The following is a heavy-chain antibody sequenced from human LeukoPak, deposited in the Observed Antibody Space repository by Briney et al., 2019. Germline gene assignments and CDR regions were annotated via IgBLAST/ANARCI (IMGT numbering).Heavy chain of an antibody. J-gene: IGHJ4*02. V-gene: IGHV3-74*01. CDR3: ASHYYGSRTYYRGHYFDY. Sequence: GGSLRLSCEVSGFTLSSYWMHWVRQAPGKGLVWVSRIKSESDGSNTGYADSVKGRFTISRDNAKSSLYLQMNSLRAEDTAVYYCASHYYGSRTYYRGHYFDYWGQGTLVTVSS. D-gene: IGHD3-10*01. CDR1: GFTLSSYW. CDR2: IKSESDGSNT.